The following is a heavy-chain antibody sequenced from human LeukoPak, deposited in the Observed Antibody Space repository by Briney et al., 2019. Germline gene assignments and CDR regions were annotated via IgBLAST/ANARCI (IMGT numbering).Heavy chain of an antibody. J-gene: IGHJ4*02. D-gene: IGHD5-12*01. CDR1: GGSISSYY. CDR2: IYYSGST. CDR3: ARSGYSGYDWGYYFDY. V-gene: IGHV4-59*01. Sequence: SETLSLTCTVSGGSISSYYWSWIRQPPGKGLEWIGYIYYSGSTNHNPSLKSRVTISVDTSKNQFSLKLSSVTAADTAVYYCARSGYSGYDWGYYFDYWGQGTLVTVSS.